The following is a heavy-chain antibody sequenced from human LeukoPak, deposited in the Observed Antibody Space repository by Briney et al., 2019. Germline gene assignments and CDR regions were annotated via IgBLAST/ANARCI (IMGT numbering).Heavy chain of an antibody. CDR3: ARARGYEAIWFDY. Sequence: PGGSLRLSCAASGFTFSSYAMSWVRQAPGKGLEWVAVIWYDGSNKYYADSVKGRFTISRDNSKNTLYLQMNSLRAEDTAVYYCARARGYEAIWFDYWGQGTLVTVSS. CDR1: GFTFSSYA. D-gene: IGHD2-2*01. J-gene: IGHJ4*02. CDR2: IWYDGSNK. V-gene: IGHV3-33*08.